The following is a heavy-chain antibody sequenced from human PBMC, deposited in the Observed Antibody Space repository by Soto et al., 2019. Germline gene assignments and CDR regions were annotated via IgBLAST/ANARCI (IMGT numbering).Heavy chain of an antibody. CDR3: AKDNDLDRDGPFDY. Sequence: EVQLVESGGGSLQPGRSLRLSCAASGFSFDDYGMHWVRQGPGKGLEWVSGISWNSGDIYYADSVKVRFTISRDNAKRSLYLQMNSLRTDYTALYYCAKDNDLDRDGPFDYWGQGILVTVSS. D-gene: IGHD2-2*03. CDR1: GFSFDDYG. CDR2: ISWNSGDI. V-gene: IGHV3-9*01. J-gene: IGHJ4*02.